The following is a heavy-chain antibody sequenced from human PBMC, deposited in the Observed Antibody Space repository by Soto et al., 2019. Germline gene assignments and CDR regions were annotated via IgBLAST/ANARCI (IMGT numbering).Heavy chain of an antibody. Sequence: SVKVSCKGSGWTFTSSAVQWVRQARGQRLEWIGWIAVGNGNTNYAQKFQERVTITRDMSTSTAYMQLSSLRSEDTAVYYCAAEVLRFLGRDYYYYYGMDVWGQGTTVTVSS. CDR2: IAVGNGNT. CDR1: GWTFTSSA. J-gene: IGHJ6*02. D-gene: IGHD3-3*01. CDR3: AAEVLRFLGRDYYYYYGMDV. V-gene: IGHV1-58*01.